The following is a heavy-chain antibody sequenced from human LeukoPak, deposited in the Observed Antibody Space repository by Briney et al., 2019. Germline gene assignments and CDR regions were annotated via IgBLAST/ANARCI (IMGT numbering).Heavy chain of an antibody. Sequence: GASVKVSCKASGYTFTSYYMHWVRQAPGQGLEWMGVINPNSGGTNYAQKFQGRVSMTRNTSISIVYMELSRLRSDDTAVYFCAREGVWSSYRYTVYFDYWGQGTLVTVSS. CDR1: GYTFTSYY. J-gene: IGHJ4*02. V-gene: IGHV1-2*02. D-gene: IGHD3-16*02. CDR2: INPNSGGT. CDR3: AREGVWSSYRYTVYFDY.